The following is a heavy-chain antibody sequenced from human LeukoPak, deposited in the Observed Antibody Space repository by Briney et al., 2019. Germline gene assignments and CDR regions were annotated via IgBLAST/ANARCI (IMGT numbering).Heavy chain of an antibody. CDR3: ARQGIAVAGFDP. CDR1: GGSISSYY. V-gene: IGHV4-59*08. D-gene: IGHD6-19*01. CDR2: IYYSGST. J-gene: IGHJ5*02. Sequence: SETLSLTCTVSGGSISSYYWSWIRQPPGKGLEWIGYIYYSGSTNYNPFLKSRVTISVDTSKNQFSLKLSSVAAADTAVYYCARQGIAVAGFDPWGQGTLVTVSS.